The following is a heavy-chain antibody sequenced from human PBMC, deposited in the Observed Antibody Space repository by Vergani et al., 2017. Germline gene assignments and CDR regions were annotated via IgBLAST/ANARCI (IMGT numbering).Heavy chain of an antibody. CDR3: GRGSDNYN. Sequence: EVQLLESGGGLVQPGGSLRLSCAASGFTFSSYAMSWVRQAPEKGLEWVSTISGSGGSTYYADSVKGRFTISRDNFKNTLYLQMNSLRAEDTAVYYCGRGSDNYNWGQGTLVTVSS. CDR1: GFTFSSYA. V-gene: IGHV3-23*01. D-gene: IGHD5-24*01. CDR2: ISGSGGST. J-gene: IGHJ4*02.